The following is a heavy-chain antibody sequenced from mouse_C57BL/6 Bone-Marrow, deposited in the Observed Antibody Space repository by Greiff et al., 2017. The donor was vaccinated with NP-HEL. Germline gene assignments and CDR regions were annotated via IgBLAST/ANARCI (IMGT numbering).Heavy chain of an antibody. D-gene: IGHD1-1*01. CDR3: ARDYGSSYEY. J-gene: IGHJ2*01. V-gene: IGHV1-76*01. CDR1: GYTFTDYY. CDR2: IYPGSGNT. Sequence: QVQLQQSGAELVRPGASVKLSCKASGYTFTDYYINWVKQRPGQGLEWIARIYPGSGNTYYNEKFKGKATLTAEKSSSTAYMQLSSLTSEDSAVYFCARDYGSSYEYWGQGTTLTVSS.